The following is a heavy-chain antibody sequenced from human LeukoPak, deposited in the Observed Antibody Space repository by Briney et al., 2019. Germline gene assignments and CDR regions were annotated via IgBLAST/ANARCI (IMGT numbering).Heavy chain of an antibody. J-gene: IGHJ4*02. Sequence: SETLSLTCTVSGGSISTNYWSWIRQPPGKGLEWIGYVYYSGSTNYKPSLKSRVTISVDTSKNQFSLKLTSVTAEDTAVYYCANLTPDSTTPTGFWGQGTLVTVSS. CDR3: ANLTPDSTTPTGF. CDR1: GGSISTNY. V-gene: IGHV4-59*01. D-gene: IGHD1-1*01. CDR2: VYYSGST.